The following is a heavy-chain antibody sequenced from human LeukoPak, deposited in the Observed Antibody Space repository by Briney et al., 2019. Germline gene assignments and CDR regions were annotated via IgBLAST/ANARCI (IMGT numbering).Heavy chain of an antibody. CDR1: GVSISSYY. J-gene: IGHJ6*03. CDR2: IYYSGST. Sequence: SETLSLTCTVSGVSISSYYWGWIRQPPGKGLEWIGSIYYSGSTYYNPSLKSRVTISVDTSKNQFSLKLSSVTAADTAVYYCARGSEYYYYMDVWGKGTTVTVSS. CDR3: ARGSEYYYYMDV. V-gene: IGHV4-39*07.